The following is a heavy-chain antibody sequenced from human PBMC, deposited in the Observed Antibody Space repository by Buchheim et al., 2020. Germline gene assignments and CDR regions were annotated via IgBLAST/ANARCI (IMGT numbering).Heavy chain of an antibody. V-gene: IGHV3-30*18. CDR2: IATDGSNK. CDR1: GFTFSSSG. D-gene: IGHD1-26*01. J-gene: IGHJ4*02. Sequence: QVQLVESGGGLVQPGRSLRLSCAASGFTFSSSGMHWVRQAPGKGLEWVAFIATDGSNKSYYDSVNGRFTISIDNSKNTLYLQMNSLRDEDTAVYYCAKDSVGAIKGPTFEYWGQGTL. CDR3: AKDSVGAIKGPTFEY.